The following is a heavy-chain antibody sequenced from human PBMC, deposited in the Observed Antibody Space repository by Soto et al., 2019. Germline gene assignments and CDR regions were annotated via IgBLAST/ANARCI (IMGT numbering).Heavy chain of an antibody. Sequence: PSETLSLTCTVSGGSISSDYWSWIRQPPGKGLEWIGYIYYSGSTNYNPSLKSRVTVSVDPPKNQISLRLTSVTAADTAVYYCARVPGPWGQGTLVTVSS. CDR2: IYYSGST. V-gene: IGHV4-59*12. CDR1: GGSISSDY. J-gene: IGHJ5*02. CDR3: ARVPGP.